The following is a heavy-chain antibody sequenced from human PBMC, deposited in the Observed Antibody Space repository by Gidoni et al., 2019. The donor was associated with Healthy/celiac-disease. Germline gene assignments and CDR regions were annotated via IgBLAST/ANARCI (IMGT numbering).Heavy chain of an antibody. V-gene: IGHV3-23*01. Sequence: EVQLLESGGGLVQPGGSLRLSCAASGFTFSSYAMSWVRQAPGKGLEWVSAISGCGGSTYDADSVKGRFTISRDNSKNTLYLQMNSLRAEDTAVYYCAKISPTQLLKSYNWFDPWGQGTLVTVSS. CDR1: GFTFSSYA. J-gene: IGHJ5*02. CDR2: ISGCGGST. CDR3: AKISPTQLLKSYNWFDP. D-gene: IGHD2-2*01.